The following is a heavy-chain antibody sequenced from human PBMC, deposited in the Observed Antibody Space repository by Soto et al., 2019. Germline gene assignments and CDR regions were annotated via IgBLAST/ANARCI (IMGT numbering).Heavy chain of an antibody. Sequence: SETLSLTCAVYGGFLSESYWTWIRQPPGKGLEWIGEINHVGGTNYNPSLKSRVTMSVDTSQNQFSLRLISVTAAAMAVYYCAREGSHSAYNFAIGIQLWSFDRWGQGLPVTVSS. D-gene: IGHD1-1*01. CDR2: INHVGGT. CDR1: GGFLSESY. CDR3: AREGSHSAYNFAIGIQLWSFDR. V-gene: IGHV4-34*01. J-gene: IGHJ5*02.